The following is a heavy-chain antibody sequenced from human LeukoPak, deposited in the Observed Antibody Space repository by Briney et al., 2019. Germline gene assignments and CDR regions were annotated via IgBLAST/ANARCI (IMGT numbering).Heavy chain of an antibody. V-gene: IGHV4-34*01. CDR1: GGPFSSYY. Sequence: SETLSLTCAVYGGPFSSYYWSWIRQSPGRGLEWIGEINHTGSTYYNPSLKSRVSISEDTSKNQFSLKLSSVTAADAAVYYCARGVRVADYWGQGTLVTISS. CDR3: ARGVRVADY. CDR2: INHTGST. J-gene: IGHJ4*02. D-gene: IGHD2-15*01.